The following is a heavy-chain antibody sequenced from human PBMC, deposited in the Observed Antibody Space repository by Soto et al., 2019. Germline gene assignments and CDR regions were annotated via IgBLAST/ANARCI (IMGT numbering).Heavy chain of an antibody. D-gene: IGHD3-22*01. CDR1: GYSFTTDW. J-gene: IGHJ3*01. CDR3: ARPDSSGYSPGGDGFQV. CDR2: IYPGDSHT. V-gene: IGHV5-10-1*01. Sequence: GESLKISCKGSGYSFTTDWINWVRQMPGKGLEWMGKIYPGDSHTINSPSFQGRVTMSADKSINTAYLQWSSLKASDTGMYYGARPDSSGYSPGGDGFQVWSQGTMVTISS.